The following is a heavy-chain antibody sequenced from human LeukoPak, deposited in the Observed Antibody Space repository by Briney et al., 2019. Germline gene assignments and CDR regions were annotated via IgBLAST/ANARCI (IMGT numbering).Heavy chain of an antibody. V-gene: IGHV3-33*08. Sequence: PGGSLRLSCAASGFTFSSYGMHWVRQAPGKGLEWVAVIWYDGSNKYYADSVKGRFTISRDNSKNTLCLQMNSLRAEDTAVYYCAREYYYDTSAYYQGAFDIWGQGTMVTVSS. D-gene: IGHD3-22*01. CDR2: IWYDGSNK. CDR1: GFTFSSYG. CDR3: AREYYYDTSAYYQGAFDI. J-gene: IGHJ3*02.